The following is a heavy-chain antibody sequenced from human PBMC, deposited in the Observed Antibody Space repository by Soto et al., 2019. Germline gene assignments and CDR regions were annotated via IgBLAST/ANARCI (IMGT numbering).Heavy chain of an antibody. CDR2: IIPIFGTA. V-gene: IGHV1-69*06. J-gene: IGHJ6*02. CDR1: GGTFSSYA. D-gene: IGHD2-8*01. Sequence: QVQLVQSGAEVQKPGSSVKVSCKASGGTFSSYAISWVRQAPGQGLEWMGGIIPIFGTANYAQKFQGRVTITADKSTSTAYMELSSLRSEDTAVYYCARSGYCTNGVCFPYYYYYGMDVWGQGTTVTVSS. CDR3: ARSGYCTNGVCFPYYYYYGMDV.